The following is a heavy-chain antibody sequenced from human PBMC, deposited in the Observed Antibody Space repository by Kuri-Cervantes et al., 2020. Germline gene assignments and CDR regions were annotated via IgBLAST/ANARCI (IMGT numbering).Heavy chain of an antibody. V-gene: IGHV4-61*02. J-gene: IGHJ6*02. D-gene: IGHD4-11*01. CDR1: GGSISSGSYF. CDR2: IYTSGST. CDR3: ARDLTTVTTGYYYYGMDV. Sequence: SETLSLTCTVSGGSISSGSYFWSWIRQPAGKGLEWIGRIYTSGSTDYNPSLKSRVTISIDTSRNQFSLKLSSVTAADTAVYYCARDLTTVTTGYYYYGMDVWGQGTTVTVSS.